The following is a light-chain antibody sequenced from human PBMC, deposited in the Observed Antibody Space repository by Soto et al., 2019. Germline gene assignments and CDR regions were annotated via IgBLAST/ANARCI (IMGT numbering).Light chain of an antibody. V-gene: IGLV1-40*01. CDR1: RSNIGAGYA. CDR2: RNN. J-gene: IGLJ2*01. CDR3: SSYARNRDVL. Sequence: QSVLTQPPSVSGAPGQRVIISCTGSRSNIGAGYAVHWYRRLPGTAPKLLISRNNNRPSGVPDRFSGSKSGTSASLAIAGLQAEDEADYYCSSYARNRDVLFGGGTQLTVL.